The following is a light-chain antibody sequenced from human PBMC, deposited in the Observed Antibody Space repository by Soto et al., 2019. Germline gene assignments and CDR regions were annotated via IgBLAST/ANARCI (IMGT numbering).Light chain of an antibody. J-gene: IGLJ1*01. V-gene: IGLV2-14*01. CDR1: SSDVGDNNY. CDR2: DVT. Sequence: QSVLTQPASVSGSPGQSITISCTGTSSDVGDNNYVSWYQQHPGKAPKLMIYDVTHRPSGISNRFSGSKSGNKASLTISGLQAEDEADYYCSSYTSSSTLYVFGTGTKLTVL. CDR3: SSYTSSSTLYV.